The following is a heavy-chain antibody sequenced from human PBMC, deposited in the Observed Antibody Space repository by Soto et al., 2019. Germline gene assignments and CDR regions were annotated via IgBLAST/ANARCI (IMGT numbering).Heavy chain of an antibody. CDR2: ISGYNGNT. Sequence: QVQLVQSGTEVKKPGASVKVSCKASGYTFRSYGISWVRQAPGLGLEWMGWISGYNGNTHYSQKFQGKVTMTTDTSTSTAYMELRNLRSDDTAVYYCAKADSNYAGRFSYYYMDVWGTGTMVTVSS. J-gene: IGHJ6*03. V-gene: IGHV1-18*01. D-gene: IGHD4-4*01. CDR1: GYTFRSYG. CDR3: AKADSNYAGRFSYYYMDV.